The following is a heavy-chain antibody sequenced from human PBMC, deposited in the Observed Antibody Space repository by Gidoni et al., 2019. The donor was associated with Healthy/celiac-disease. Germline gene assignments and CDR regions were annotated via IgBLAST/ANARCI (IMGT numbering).Heavy chain of an antibody. CDR2: SNHSGST. Sequence: QVQLQQCGAGPLKPSETLSLTCAGYGGSFSGYYGGWSRQPPGTGLGWIGESNHSGSTNYNPSLKSRVTISVDTSKNQFSLKLSSVTAADTAVYYCFGMVDSSSWYGHDPWGQGTLVTVSS. V-gene: IGHV4-34*01. D-gene: IGHD6-13*01. CDR1: GGSFSGYY. J-gene: IGHJ5*02. CDR3: FGMVDSSSWYGHDP.